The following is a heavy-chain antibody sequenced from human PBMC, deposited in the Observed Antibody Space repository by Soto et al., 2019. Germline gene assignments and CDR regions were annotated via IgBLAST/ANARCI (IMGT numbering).Heavy chain of an antibody. CDR3: ARVSIAVAGTSEYYGMDV. J-gene: IGHJ6*02. V-gene: IGHV3-21*01. D-gene: IGHD6-19*01. Sequence: GGSLRLSCAASGFTFSSYSMNWVRQAPGKGLEWVSSISSSSSYIYYADSVKGRFTISRDSAKNSLYLQMNSLRAEDTAVYYCARVSIAVAGTSEYYGMDVWGQGTTVTVSS. CDR2: ISSSSSYI. CDR1: GFTFSSYS.